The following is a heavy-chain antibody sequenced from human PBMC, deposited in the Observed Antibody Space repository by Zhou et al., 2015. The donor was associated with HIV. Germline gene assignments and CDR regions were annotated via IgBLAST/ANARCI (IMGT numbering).Heavy chain of an antibody. CDR2: ISGSGTTM. CDR3: VRARLPGRQFDWVLSPFKH. D-gene: IGHD3-9*01. CDR1: GFTFSDYY. V-gene: IGHV3-11*04. Sequence: QVQLVESGGGLVKPGGSLRLSCVASGFTFSDYYMTWIRQAPGKGLQWVSYISGSGTTMYYADSLKGRLTISRDNAKNSLYLHMTSLRAEDTAVYYCVRARLPGRQFDWVLSPFKHWGRGTPVTVSS. J-gene: IGHJ4*02.